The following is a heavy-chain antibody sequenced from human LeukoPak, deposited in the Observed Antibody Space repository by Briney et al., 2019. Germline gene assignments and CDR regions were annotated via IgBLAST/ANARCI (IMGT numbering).Heavy chain of an antibody. CDR1: GGSISSSSYY. V-gene: IGHV4-39*07. D-gene: IGHD6-6*01. CDR2: IYYSGST. Sequence: PSETLSLTCTVSGGSISSSSYYWGWIRQPPGKGLEWIGSIYYSGSTYYNPSLKSRVTISVDTSKNQFSLKLSSVTAADTAVYYCARDEISSSPDSGAFDIWGQGTMVTVSS. CDR3: ARDEISSSPDSGAFDI. J-gene: IGHJ3*02.